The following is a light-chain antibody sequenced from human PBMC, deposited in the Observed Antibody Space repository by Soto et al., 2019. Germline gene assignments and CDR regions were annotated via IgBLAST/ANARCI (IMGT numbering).Light chain of an antibody. Sequence: EVVLTQSPGTLSLSPGEGATLSCRASQSTFDTYLAWFQQKPGQAPRLLIYAASTRATGIPDRFSGSGSGTDCTLTISRLEPEDAAVYYWHQYGNSPWTLGQGTKVEI. V-gene: IGKV3-20*01. J-gene: IGKJ1*01. CDR2: AAS. CDR3: HQYGNSPWT. CDR1: QSTFDTY.